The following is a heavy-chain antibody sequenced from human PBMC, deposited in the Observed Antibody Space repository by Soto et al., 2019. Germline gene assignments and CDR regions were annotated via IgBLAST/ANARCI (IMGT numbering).Heavy chain of an antibody. D-gene: IGHD3-22*01. Sequence: GGSLRLSCAASGFTFSSYAMSWVRQAPRKGLEWVSAISGSGGSTYYADSVKGRFTISRDNSKNTLYLQMSSLRAEDTAVYYCAKAITMIVVVPGFDYWGQGTLVTVSS. CDR3: AKAITMIVVVPGFDY. V-gene: IGHV3-23*01. CDR1: GFTFSSYA. CDR2: ISGSGGST. J-gene: IGHJ4*02.